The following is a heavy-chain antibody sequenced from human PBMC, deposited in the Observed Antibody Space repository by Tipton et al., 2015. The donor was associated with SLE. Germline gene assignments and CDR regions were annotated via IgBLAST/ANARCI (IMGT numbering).Heavy chain of an antibody. CDR3: AGALALYGMDV. CDR2: ISYDGSDN. Sequence: SGFTFSTYAIHWVRQAPGKGLEWVAVISYDGSDNAYADSVKGRFTISRDNSKSTLYLQMNSLRAEDTAVYYCAGALALYGMDVWGQGTTVTVSS. J-gene: IGHJ6*02. CDR1: GFTFSTYA. V-gene: IGHV3-30*04.